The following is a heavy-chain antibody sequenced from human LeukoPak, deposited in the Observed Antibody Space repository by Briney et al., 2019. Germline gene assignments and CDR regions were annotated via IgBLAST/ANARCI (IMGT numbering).Heavy chain of an antibody. CDR1: GFTFSSYG. Sequence: GGSLRLSCAASGFTFSSYGMHWVRQAPGKGLEWVAYIRNDGSNKNYADSVKGRFTISRDNSQNTLYLQMNSLRADDTAMYYCASRVTTSFDYWGQGTLVTVSS. CDR2: IRNDGSNK. D-gene: IGHD4-11*01. V-gene: IGHV3-30*02. CDR3: ASRVTTSFDY. J-gene: IGHJ4*02.